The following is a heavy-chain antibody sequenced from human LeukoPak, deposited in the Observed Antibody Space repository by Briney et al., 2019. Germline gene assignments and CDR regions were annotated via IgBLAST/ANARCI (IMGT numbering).Heavy chain of an antibody. CDR2: IIPILGIA. J-gene: IGHJ4*02. D-gene: IGHD4-11*01. CDR3: ALYATVTGFDY. CDR1: GNTFSSYA. V-gene: IGHV1-69*04. Sequence: ASVKVSCKASGNTFSSYAISWVRQAPGQGLEWMGRIIPILGIANYAQKLQGRVTITADKSTSTAYMELSSLRSEDTAVYYCALYATVTGFDYWGQGTLVTVSS.